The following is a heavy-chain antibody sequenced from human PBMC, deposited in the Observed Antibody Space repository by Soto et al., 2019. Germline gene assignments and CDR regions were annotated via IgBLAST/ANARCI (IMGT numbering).Heavy chain of an antibody. D-gene: IGHD5-12*01. CDR2: IKSKSDGGTT. V-gene: IGHV3-15*01. Sequence: NPGGSLRLSCAASGFTFSNVWMIWVRQAPGKGLEWLGRIKSKSDGGTTDYAAPVKGRFTISRDDSKNTLYLQMNSLKTEDTAVYYCSTELRSHYWGQGTLVTVSS. J-gene: IGHJ4*02. CDR1: GFTFSNVW. CDR3: STELRSHY.